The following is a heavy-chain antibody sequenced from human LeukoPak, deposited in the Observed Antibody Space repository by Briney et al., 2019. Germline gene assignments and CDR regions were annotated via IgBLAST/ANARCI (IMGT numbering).Heavy chain of an antibody. J-gene: IGHJ5*02. CDR3: ARGKHWFDP. V-gene: IGHV3-48*01. CDR2: ISSSSSTI. Sequence: LTGGSLRLSCAASGFTFSSYSMNWVRQAPGKGLEWVSYISSSSSTIYYADSVKGRFTISRDNAKNSLYLQMNSLRAEDTAVYYCARGKHWFDPWGQGTLVTVSS. CDR1: GFTFSSYS.